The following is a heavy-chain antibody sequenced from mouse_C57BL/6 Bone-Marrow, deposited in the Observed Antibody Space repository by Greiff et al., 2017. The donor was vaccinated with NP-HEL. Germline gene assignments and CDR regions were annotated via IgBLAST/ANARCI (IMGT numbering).Heavy chain of an antibody. J-gene: IGHJ2*01. CDR2: IDPENGDT. CDR1: GFNIKDDY. D-gene: IGHD1-1*01. CDR3: TRLLRYYFDY. V-gene: IGHV14-4*01. Sequence: VQLKESGAELVRPGASVKLSCTASGFNIKDDYMHWVKQRPEQGLEWIGWIDPENGDTEYASKFQGKATITADTSSNTAYLQLSSLTSEDTAVYYCTRLLRYYFDYWGQGTTLTVSS.